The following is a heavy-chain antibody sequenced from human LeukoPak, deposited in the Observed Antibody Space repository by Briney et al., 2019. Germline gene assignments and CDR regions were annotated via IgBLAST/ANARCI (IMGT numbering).Heavy chain of an antibody. Sequence: PGGSLRLSCAASGFTFSSYGMQWVREAPGKGLGRVAVIWNDGSNKDYADSVKGRFTISRHNSKNTLDLKMNSLRAEDTAVYYCARDRSYDFWSGYSTPDYWGQGTLVTVSS. CDR1: GFTFSSYG. D-gene: IGHD3-3*01. V-gene: IGHV3-33*01. CDR3: ARDRSYDFWSGYSTPDY. J-gene: IGHJ4*02. CDR2: IWNDGSNK.